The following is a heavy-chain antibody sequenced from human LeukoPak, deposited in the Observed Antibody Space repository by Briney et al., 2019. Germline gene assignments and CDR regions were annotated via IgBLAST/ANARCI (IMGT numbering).Heavy chain of an antibody. D-gene: IGHD3-3*01. Sequence: SGTLSLTCSVSGGSIISSNYYWGWIRQPPGEGLEWIGSIYQSGSGSSYYNPSPKSRVTISGDTSKNQFSLRLSSVTAADTAVYYCVSTLRFLPYRRFDYWGQGTLVTVPS. CDR2: IYQSGSGSS. J-gene: IGHJ4*02. V-gene: IGHV4-39*01. CDR3: VSTLRFLPYRRFDY. CDR1: GGSIISSNYY.